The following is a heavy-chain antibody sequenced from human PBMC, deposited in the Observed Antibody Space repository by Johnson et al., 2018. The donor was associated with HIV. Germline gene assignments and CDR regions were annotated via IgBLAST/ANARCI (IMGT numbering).Heavy chain of an antibody. J-gene: IGHJ3*02. V-gene: IGHV3-30*02. Sequence: QVHLVESGGGVVQPGGSLRLSCAASGFTFSNYGIHWVRQAPGRGLEWVTFIQYDGTKVYYADSVKGRFTSARDNSKNMLYLQMNNLRVEDTAVYYCAKDVGNYWPDAFDIWGQGAVVTVSS. CDR2: IQYDGTKV. CDR1: GFTFSNYG. D-gene: IGHD3-3*01. CDR3: AKDVGNYWPDAFDI.